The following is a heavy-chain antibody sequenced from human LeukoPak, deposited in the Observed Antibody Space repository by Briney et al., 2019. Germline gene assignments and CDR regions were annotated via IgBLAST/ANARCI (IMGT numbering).Heavy chain of an antibody. CDR1: GLTLRNAW. CDR2: IKTESASGAI. V-gene: IGHV3-15*01. J-gene: IGHJ4*02. CDR3: TTGGTL. Sequence: GGSLRLSCAASGLTLRNAWMNWVRQAPGKGLEWVARIKTESASGAIEYIAPVQGRFTISRDDSKNTLFLQMNSLKTEDTALYYCTTGGTLWGQGTRVTVSS.